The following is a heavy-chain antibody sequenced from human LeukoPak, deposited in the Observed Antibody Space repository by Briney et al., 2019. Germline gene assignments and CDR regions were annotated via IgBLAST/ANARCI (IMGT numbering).Heavy chain of an antibody. Sequence: GGSLRLSCAASGFTFSTYAMSWVRQAPGMGLEWVSTISGSGGSTYYADSVKGRFTISRDNSKNTLYLQMNSLRAEDTAVYYCAKAMATNLYYFDFWGQGTLVTVSS. CDR2: ISGSGGST. D-gene: IGHD5-24*01. CDR3: AKAMATNLYYFDF. CDR1: GFTFSTYA. V-gene: IGHV3-23*01. J-gene: IGHJ4*02.